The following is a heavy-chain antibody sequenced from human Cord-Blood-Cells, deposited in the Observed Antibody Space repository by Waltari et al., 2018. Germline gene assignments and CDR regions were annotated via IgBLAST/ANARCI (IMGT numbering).Heavy chain of an antibody. CDR3: AKDQVGGIAARDDAFDI. V-gene: IGHV3-30*02. CDR2: IRYDGSNK. CDR1: GFTFSSYG. Sequence: QVRLVESGGGVVQPGGSLRLSCAASGFTFSSYGMHWVRQAPGKGLEWVAFIRYDGSNKYYADSVKGRFTISRDNSKNTLYLQMNSLRAEDTAVYYCAKDQVGGIAARDDAFDIWGQGTMVTVSS. J-gene: IGHJ3*02. D-gene: IGHD6-6*01.